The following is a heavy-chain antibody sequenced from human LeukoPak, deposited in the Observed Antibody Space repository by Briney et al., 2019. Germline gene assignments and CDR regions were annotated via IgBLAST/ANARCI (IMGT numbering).Heavy chain of an antibody. D-gene: IGHD2-21*01. J-gene: IGHJ4*02. Sequence: GASVKVSCKASGYTFTSYDINWVRQATGQGIEWMGWMNPNSGNTGYAQKFQGRVTITRNTSISTAYMELSSLRSEDTAVYYCASGSFCGGDCYSYYFDYWGQGTLVTVSS. V-gene: IGHV1-8*03. CDR3: ASGSFCGGDCYSYYFDY. CDR1: GYTFTSYD. CDR2: MNPNSGNT.